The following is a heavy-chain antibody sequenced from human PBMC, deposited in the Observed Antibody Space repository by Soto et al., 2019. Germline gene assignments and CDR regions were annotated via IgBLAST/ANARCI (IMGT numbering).Heavy chain of an antibody. CDR3: ARDRNVWGSYFVDY. CDR1: GYTFTSYG. Sequence: QVQLVQSGAEVKKPGASVKVSCKASGYTFTSYGISWVRHAPGQGREWMGWISAYNGNTNYAQKLQGRVTMTTDTSTNTAYMELRSLRSDDTAVYYCARDRNVWGSYFVDYWGQGTLVTVSS. D-gene: IGHD3-16*01. J-gene: IGHJ4*02. CDR2: ISAYNGNT. V-gene: IGHV1-18*01.